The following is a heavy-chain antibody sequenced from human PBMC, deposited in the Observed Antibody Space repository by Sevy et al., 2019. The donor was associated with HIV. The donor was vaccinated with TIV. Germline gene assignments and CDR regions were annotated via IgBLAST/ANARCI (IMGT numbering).Heavy chain of an antibody. Sequence: GGSLRLSCAASGFTFSSYCMSWVRQAPGKGLEWVAKIKQDGSEKYYVDSVKGRFTISRDNAKNSLYLQMNSLRAEDTAVYYCARDPSVDFFDYWGQGTLVTVSS. CDR3: ARDPSVDFFDY. CDR2: IKQDGSEK. J-gene: IGHJ4*02. CDR1: GFTFSSYC. V-gene: IGHV3-7*01.